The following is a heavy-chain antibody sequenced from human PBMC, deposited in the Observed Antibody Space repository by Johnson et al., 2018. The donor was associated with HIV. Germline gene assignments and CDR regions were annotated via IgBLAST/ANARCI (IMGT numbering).Heavy chain of an antibody. CDR1: GFSFSDYY. CDR2: ISSSGSII. J-gene: IGHJ3*02. CDR3: ARELVLYSSGWYAPDAFDI. D-gene: IGHD6-19*01. V-gene: IGHV3-11*04. Sequence: VQLVESGGGLVQPGGSLRLSCAASGFSFSDYYMSWIRQAPGKGLEWLSHISSSGSIIYYADSVKGRFTISRDNAKNSLFLQMNSLRTEDTGVYYCARELVLYSSGWYAPDAFDIWGQGIMVTVSS.